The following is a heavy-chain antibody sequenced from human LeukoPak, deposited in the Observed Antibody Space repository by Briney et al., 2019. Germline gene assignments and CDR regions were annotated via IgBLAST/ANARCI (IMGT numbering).Heavy chain of an antibody. Sequence: GGSLRLSCAASGLTFRNYGMHWVRQAAGKGLEWVAVIWYDGTNKYYADSVKGRFTISRDSSKNTLYLQMNNLRAEDTAIYYCARAAYDSTGYLTLWGQGTLVTVSS. CDR1: GLTFRNYG. CDR3: ARAAYDSTGYLTL. CDR2: IWYDGTNK. D-gene: IGHD3-22*01. V-gene: IGHV3-33*01. J-gene: IGHJ4*02.